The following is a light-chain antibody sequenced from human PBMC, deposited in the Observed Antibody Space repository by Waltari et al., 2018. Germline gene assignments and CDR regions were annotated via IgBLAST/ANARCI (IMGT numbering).Light chain of an antibody. CDR2: DVS. Sequence: QSALTQPASVSGSPGQSITISCTGTSSDVGGSDYVSWYQQHPCKAPKLLIYDVSKRPSGVSSRFSGAKSGNTASLTISGLQAEDEADYYCSSYTSRSTWVCGGGTKLTVL. V-gene: IGLV2-14*01. CDR1: SSDVGGSDY. J-gene: IGLJ3*02. CDR3: SSYTSRSTWV.